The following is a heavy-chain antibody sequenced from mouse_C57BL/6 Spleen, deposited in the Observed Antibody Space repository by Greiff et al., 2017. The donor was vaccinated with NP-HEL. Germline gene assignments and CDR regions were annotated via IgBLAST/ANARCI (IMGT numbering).Heavy chain of an antibody. CDR3: ARPMDGYPYYFDY. Sequence: QVQLQQPGAELVMPGASVKLSCKASGYTFTSYWMHWVKQRPGQGLEWIGEIDPSDSYTNYNQKFKGKSTLTVDKSSSTAYMQLSSLTSEDSAVYYCARPMDGYPYYFDYWGQGTTLTVSS. CDR1: GYTFTSYW. V-gene: IGHV1-69*01. D-gene: IGHD2-3*01. J-gene: IGHJ2*01. CDR2: IDPSDSYT.